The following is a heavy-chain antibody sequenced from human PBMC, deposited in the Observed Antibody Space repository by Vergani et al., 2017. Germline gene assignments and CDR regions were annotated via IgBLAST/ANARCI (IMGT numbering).Heavy chain of an antibody. CDR3: ARDSEDIVVVPAARSPIYYYYMDV. CDR2: ISYDGSNK. V-gene: IGHV3-30*03. J-gene: IGHJ6*03. D-gene: IGHD2-2*01. CDR1: GFTFSSYG. Sequence: QVQLVESGGGVVQPGRSLRLSCAASGFTFSSYGMHWVRQAPGKGLEWVAVISYDGSNKYYADSVKGRFTISRDNSKNTLYLQMNSLRAEDTAVYYCARDSEDIVVVPAARSPIYYYYMDVWGKGTTVTVSS.